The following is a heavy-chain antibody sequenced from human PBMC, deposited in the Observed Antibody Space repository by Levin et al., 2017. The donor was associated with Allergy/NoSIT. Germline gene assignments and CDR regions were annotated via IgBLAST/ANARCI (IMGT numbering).Heavy chain of an antibody. CDR2: VYHSGST. D-gene: IGHD3-3*01. Sequence: PSETLSLTCTVSGGSISRDYWNWIRQPPGKGLEWIGYVYHSGSTKYNPSLRSRVTISVDTSKNQFSLKVSSVTAADTAVYYCARAPLDASWYDAWGQGTLVTVSS. CDR3: ARAPLDASWYDA. J-gene: IGHJ5*02. V-gene: IGHV4-59*01. CDR1: GGSISRDY.